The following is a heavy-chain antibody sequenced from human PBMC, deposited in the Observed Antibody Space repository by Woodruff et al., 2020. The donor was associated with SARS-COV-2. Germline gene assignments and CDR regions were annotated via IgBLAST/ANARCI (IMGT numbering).Heavy chain of an antibody. Sequence: VRHAPGKGLEWVAVISADGGSQFYADSVKGRFTISRDNSKNTVFVQMDRLTTEDTAIYYCAKDGWQYNFWTSPRLTYY. D-gene: IGHD3-3*01. CDR3: AKDGWQYNFWTSPRLTYY. V-gene: IGHV3-30*18. J-gene: IGHJ6*01. CDR2: ISADGGSQ.